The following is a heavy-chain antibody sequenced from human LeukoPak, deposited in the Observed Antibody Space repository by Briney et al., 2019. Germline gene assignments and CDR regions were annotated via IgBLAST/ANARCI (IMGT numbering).Heavy chain of an antibody. V-gene: IGHV3-74*01. Sequence: PGGSLRLSCAASGFTFSTYWTHWVRQAPGKGLVWVSRISSDGGNTLYADSVKGRFTISRDNINDTMYLQMDSLRGEDTAVYYCAREWELRGAYYMDVWGKGTTVTVSS. CDR3: AREWELRGAYYMDV. CDR1: GFTFSTYW. D-gene: IGHD1-26*01. CDR2: ISSDGGNT. J-gene: IGHJ6*03.